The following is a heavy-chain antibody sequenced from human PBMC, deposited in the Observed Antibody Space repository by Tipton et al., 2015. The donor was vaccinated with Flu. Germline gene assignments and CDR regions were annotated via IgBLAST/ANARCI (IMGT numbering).Heavy chain of an antibody. Sequence: TLSLTCTVSGGSISSSSYYWGWIRQPPGKGLEWIGSIYYSGSTYYNPSLKSRVTISVDTSKNQFSLKLSSVTAADTAVYYCARHGNDIVVVPAAIRALWFGELSDYYFDYWGQGTLVTVSS. CDR2: IYYSGST. J-gene: IGHJ4*02. CDR3: ARHGNDIVVVPAAIRALWFGELSDYYFDY. V-gene: IGHV4-39*01. CDR1: GGSISSSSYY. D-gene: IGHD2-2*02.